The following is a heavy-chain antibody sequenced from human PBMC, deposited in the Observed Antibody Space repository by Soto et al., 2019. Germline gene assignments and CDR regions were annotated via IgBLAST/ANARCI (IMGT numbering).Heavy chain of an antibody. V-gene: IGHV4-30-2*05. CDR3: ARDLDGLHDDTSGPFPRPG. CDR2: IYHSGSI. CDR1: GGSISSGGYS. D-gene: IGHD3-22*01. J-gene: IGHJ1*01. Sequence: SETLSLTCAASGGSISSGGYSWSWIRQPPGKGLEWIGYIYHSGSIYYNPSLKSRATMSIDTAGNQFSLKVSSVTVADTAVYYCARDLDGLHDDTSGPFPRPGWGQGTLVTVSS.